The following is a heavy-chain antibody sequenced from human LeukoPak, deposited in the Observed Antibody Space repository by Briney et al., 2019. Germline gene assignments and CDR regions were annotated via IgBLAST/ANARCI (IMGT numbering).Heavy chain of an antibody. J-gene: IGHJ3*02. V-gene: IGHV1-2*06. Sequence: ASVKVSCKASGYTFTGHYMHWVRQAPGRGLEWMGRINPNSGGTNYAQKFQGRVTMTRDTSISTAYMELSRLRSDDTAVYYCARDFLGAHAFDIWGQGTMVTV. CDR1: GYTFTGHY. CDR3: ARDFLGAHAFDI. CDR2: INPNSGGT. D-gene: IGHD3-16*01.